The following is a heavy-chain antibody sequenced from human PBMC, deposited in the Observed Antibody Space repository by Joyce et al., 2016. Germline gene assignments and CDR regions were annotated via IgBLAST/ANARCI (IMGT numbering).Heavy chain of an antibody. Sequence: EVQLVQSGAEVKKPGESLRISCQGSGYTFTKYWIDWVGQMPGKGLEWMGRIDPSNSYTNYSPSFQGHVTMSADKSISTAYLQWSSLKASDSAMYYCSRRKSPVEWRGRYSGMDVWGQGTTVIVSS. CDR2: IDPSNSYT. D-gene: IGHD3-3*01. CDR1: GYTFTKYW. J-gene: IGHJ6*02. CDR3: SRRKSPVEWRGRYSGMDV. V-gene: IGHV5-10-1*03.